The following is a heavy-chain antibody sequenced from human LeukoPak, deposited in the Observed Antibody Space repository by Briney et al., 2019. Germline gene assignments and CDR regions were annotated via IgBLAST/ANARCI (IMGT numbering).Heavy chain of an antibody. CDR3: ASKGQYCGTLTCKDY. V-gene: IGHV3-53*01. Sequence: PGGSLRLSCAASGFTVSSNYMSWVRQAPGKGLECVSLIYGGGSTYYADSVKGRFTISRDNSKNTIFLQLTSLRVEDTAVYYCASKGQYCGTLTCKDYWGRGTLVTVSP. J-gene: IGHJ4*02. CDR1: GFTVSSNY. CDR2: IYGGGST. D-gene: IGHD2-21*01.